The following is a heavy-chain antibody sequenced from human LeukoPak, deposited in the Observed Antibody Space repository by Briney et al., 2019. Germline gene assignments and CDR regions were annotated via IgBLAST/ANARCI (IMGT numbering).Heavy chain of an antibody. CDR2: INPSGGST. D-gene: IGHD6-13*01. J-gene: IGHJ4*02. CDR3: ARIAAAGTDFDY. CDR1: GYTFTSCY. Sequence: GASVKVSCKASGYTFTSCYMHWVRQAPGQGLEWMGIINPSGGSTSYAQKFQGRVTMTRDMSTSTVYMELSSLRSEDTAVYYCARIAAAGTDFDYWGQGTLVTVSS. V-gene: IGHV1-46*01.